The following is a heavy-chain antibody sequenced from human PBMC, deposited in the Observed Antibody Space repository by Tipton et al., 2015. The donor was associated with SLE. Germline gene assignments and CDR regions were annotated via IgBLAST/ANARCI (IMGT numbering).Heavy chain of an antibody. V-gene: IGHV4-34*01. Sequence: TLSLTCTVSGGSISTYYWSWIRQPPGKGLEWIGEINHSGSTNYNPSLKSRVTISVDTSKNQFSLKLSSVTAADTAVYYCARGPYCSSTSCYTADDWGQGTLVTLSS. CDR1: GGSISTYY. CDR2: INHSGST. D-gene: IGHD2-2*02. CDR3: ARGPYCSSTSCYTADD. J-gene: IGHJ4*02.